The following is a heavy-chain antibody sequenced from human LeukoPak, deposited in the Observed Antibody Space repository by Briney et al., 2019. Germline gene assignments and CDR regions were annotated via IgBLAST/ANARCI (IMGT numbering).Heavy chain of an antibody. Sequence: GGSLRLSCAASGFTFSSYSMKWVRQAPGKGLEWVSYISSSSSTIYYADSVKGRFTISRDNAKNSLYLQMNSLRAEDTAVYYCARDTKYSGSYLTHPDYWGQGTLVTVSS. V-gene: IGHV3-48*01. CDR1: GFTFSSYS. J-gene: IGHJ4*02. CDR2: ISSSSSTI. D-gene: IGHD1-26*01. CDR3: ARDTKYSGSYLTHPDY.